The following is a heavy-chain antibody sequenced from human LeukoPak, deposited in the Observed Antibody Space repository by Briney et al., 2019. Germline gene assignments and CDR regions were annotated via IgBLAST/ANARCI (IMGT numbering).Heavy chain of an antibody. D-gene: IGHD3-22*01. CDR2: ISSSSYI. Sequence: GGSLRLSCAASGFTFSSYSMNWVRQAPGKGLEWVSSISSSSYIYYADSVKGRFTISRDNAKNSLYLQMNSLRAEDTAVYYCASSKYYYDSSGYPVEAFDIWGQGTMVTVSS. CDR1: GFTFSSYS. J-gene: IGHJ3*02. CDR3: ASSKYYYDSSGYPVEAFDI. V-gene: IGHV3-21*01.